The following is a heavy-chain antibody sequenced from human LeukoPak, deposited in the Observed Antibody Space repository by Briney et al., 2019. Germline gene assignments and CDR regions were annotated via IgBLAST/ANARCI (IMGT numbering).Heavy chain of an antibody. D-gene: IGHD3-22*01. Sequence: SETLSLTCTVSGGSISSHYWSWIRQPPGKGLEWIGYIYYSGSTNYNPSLKSRVTISVDTSKNQFSLKLSSVTAADTAVYYCARDVIDRVASEWFDPWGQGTLVTVSS. CDR2: IYYSGST. CDR1: GGSISSHY. J-gene: IGHJ5*02. V-gene: IGHV4-59*11. CDR3: ARDVIDRVASEWFDP.